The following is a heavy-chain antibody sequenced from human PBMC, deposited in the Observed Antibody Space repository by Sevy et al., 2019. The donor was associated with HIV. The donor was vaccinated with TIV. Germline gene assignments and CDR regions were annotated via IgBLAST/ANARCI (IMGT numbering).Heavy chain of an antibody. CDR2: ISYDGSHK. V-gene: IGHV3-30*18. J-gene: IGHJ6*02. CDR1: GFTLSSYG. Sequence: GGSLRLSCAASGFTLSSYGMHWVRQAPGKGLEWVAVISYDGSHKYYANSVKGRFTISRDNSKNTLYLQMNSLRAEDTAVYYCAKGGPSIAANYYYYGMDVWGQGTTVTVSS. D-gene: IGHD6-6*01. CDR3: AKGGPSIAANYYYYGMDV.